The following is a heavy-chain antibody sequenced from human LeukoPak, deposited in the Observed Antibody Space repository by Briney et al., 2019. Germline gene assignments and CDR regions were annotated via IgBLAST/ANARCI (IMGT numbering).Heavy chain of an antibody. CDR1: GFTFGDYA. CDR3: TRAAAGTSFDLGAFRD. J-gene: IGHJ4*02. Sequence: GGSLRLSCTASGFTFGDYAMSWVRQAPGKGLEWVGFIRSKAYGGTTEYAASVKGRFTISRDDSKSIAYLQMYSLKTEDTAVYYCTRAAAGTSFDLGAFRDWGQGTLVTVSS. V-gene: IGHV3-49*04. CDR2: IRSKAYGGTT. D-gene: IGHD6-13*01.